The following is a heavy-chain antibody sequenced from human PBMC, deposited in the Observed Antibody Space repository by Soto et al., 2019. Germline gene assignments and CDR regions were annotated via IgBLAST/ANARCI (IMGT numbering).Heavy chain of an antibody. CDR2: IYYRGST. Sequence: PSETLSLTCTVSGDSVSSGTFYWSWIRQPPGKGLDWIGYIYYRGSTNYNPSLKGRVTISIDTSRNHFSLKLTSMTAADTAVYYYARGLEYVGFAYWGQGTLVTVSS. V-gene: IGHV4-61*03. J-gene: IGHJ4*02. CDR3: ARGLEYVGFAY. CDR1: GDSVSSGTFY. D-gene: IGHD2-2*01.